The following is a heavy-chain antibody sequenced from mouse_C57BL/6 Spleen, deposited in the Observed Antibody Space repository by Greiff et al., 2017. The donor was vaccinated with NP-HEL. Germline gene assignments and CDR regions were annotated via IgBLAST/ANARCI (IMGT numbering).Heavy chain of an antibody. V-gene: IGHV1-54*01. D-gene: IGHD1-1*01. CDR3: ARCYYGSSYDYFDY. CDR1: GYAFTNYL. J-gene: IGHJ2*01. Sequence: QVQLKESGAELVRPGTSVKVSCKASGYAFTNYLIEWVKQRPGQGLEWIGVINPGSGGTNYNEKFKGKATLTADKSSSTAYMQLSSLTSEDSAVYFCARCYYGSSYDYFDYWGQGTTLTVSS. CDR2: INPGSGGT.